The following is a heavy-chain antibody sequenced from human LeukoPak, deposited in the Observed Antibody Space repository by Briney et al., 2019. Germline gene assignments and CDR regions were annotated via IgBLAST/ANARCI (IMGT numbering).Heavy chain of an antibody. J-gene: IGHJ4*02. CDR2: IYSSGST. CDR1: GGSLNIYY. Sequence: SETLSLTCTVSGGSLNIYYWVWIRQPAGKGLEWIGHIYSSGSTNYNPSLKSRVTISIDTSKNQFSLQLSSVTAADTAVYYCARETRLMGYSSGLGFNYWGQGTLVTVSS. V-gene: IGHV4-4*07. CDR3: ARETRLMGYSSGLGFNY. D-gene: IGHD6-19*01.